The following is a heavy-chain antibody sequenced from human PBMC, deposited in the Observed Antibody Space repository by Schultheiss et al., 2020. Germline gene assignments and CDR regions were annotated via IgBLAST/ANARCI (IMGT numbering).Heavy chain of an antibody. D-gene: IGHD1-26*01. CDR2: IWYDGSTK. J-gene: IGHJ4*02. CDR1: GFTFSSYA. CDR3: GRDVAGGGSYFSAFDY. Sequence: GGSLRLSCAASGFTFSSYAMSWVRQAPGKGLEWVAIIWYDGSTKYYADSVKGRFTISRDNAKNSLYLQMNSLRAEDTAVYYCGRDVAGGGSYFSAFDYWGQGTLVTVSS. V-gene: IGHV3-33*08.